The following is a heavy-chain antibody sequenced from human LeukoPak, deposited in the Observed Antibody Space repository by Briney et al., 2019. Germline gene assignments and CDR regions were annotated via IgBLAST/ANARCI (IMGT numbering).Heavy chain of an antibody. CDR1: GYTFTSYD. CDR2: MNPNSGNT. D-gene: IGHD6-6*01. Sequence: ASVNVSCKASGYTFTSYDINWVRQATGQGLEWMGWMNPNSGNTGYAQKFQGRVTITRNTSISTAYMELSSLRSEDTAVYYCARSYQLGVQRGVMDVWGKGTTVTVSS. V-gene: IGHV1-8*03. CDR3: ARSYQLGVQRGVMDV. J-gene: IGHJ6*03.